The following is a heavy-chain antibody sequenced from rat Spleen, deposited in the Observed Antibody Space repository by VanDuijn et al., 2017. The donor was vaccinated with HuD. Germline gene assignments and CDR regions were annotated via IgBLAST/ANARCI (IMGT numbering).Heavy chain of an antibody. J-gene: IGHJ4*01. Sequence: EVQLVESGGGLVQPGRSLKLSCAASGFIFSNFDMAWVRQAPTKGLEWVASISTGGGNTYYRDSVKGRFTLSRDNAKNTQSLQMDSLRSEDTAIYYCTRGYVMDAWGQGASVTVSS. CDR1: GFIFSNFD. V-gene: IGHV5S13*01. CDR3: TRGYVMDA. CDR2: ISTGGGNT.